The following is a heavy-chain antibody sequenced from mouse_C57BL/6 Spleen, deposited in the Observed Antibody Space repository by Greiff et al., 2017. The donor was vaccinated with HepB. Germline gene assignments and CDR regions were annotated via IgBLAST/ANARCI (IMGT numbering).Heavy chain of an antibody. CDR2: IYPSDSET. D-gene: IGHD2-4*01. Sequence: QVQLQQPGAELVRPGSSVKLSCKASGYTFTSYWMDWVKQRPGQGLEWIGNIYPSDSETHYNQKFKDKATLTVDKSSSTAYMQLSSLTSEDSAVYYCALIYYDYDVRGWGQGTLVTVSA. CDR1: GYTFTSYW. V-gene: IGHV1-61*01. CDR3: ALIYYDYDVRG. J-gene: IGHJ3*02.